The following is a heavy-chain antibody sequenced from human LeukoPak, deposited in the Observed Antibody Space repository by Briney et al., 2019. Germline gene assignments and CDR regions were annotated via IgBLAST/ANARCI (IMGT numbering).Heavy chain of an antibody. Sequence: GGSLRLSCAASGFSFDDYGMTWVRQAPGKGLEWVSGINCSGGSTGYADSVKGRFTISRDNAKNSLYLQMNSLRAEDTAVYYCARVARGIVGGVDYWGQGTLVTVSS. V-gene: IGHV3-20*04. CDR2: INCSGGST. J-gene: IGHJ4*02. CDR3: ARVARGIVGGVDY. D-gene: IGHD1-26*01. CDR1: GFSFDDYG.